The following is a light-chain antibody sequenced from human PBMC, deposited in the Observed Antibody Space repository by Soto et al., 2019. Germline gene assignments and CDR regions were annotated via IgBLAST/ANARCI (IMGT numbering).Light chain of an antibody. CDR2: SAS. CDR1: QTIYNH. Sequence: DCQMTQSPSSLSASVGDRVIIACRASQTIYNHLSWYQQKPGKAPKLLISSASQLQSGVPSRFSGGGSGTDFTLTISGLQPDDFATYYGQQSYTAPSTFGQGTRLDIK. V-gene: IGKV1-39*01. CDR3: QQSYTAPST. J-gene: IGKJ5*01.